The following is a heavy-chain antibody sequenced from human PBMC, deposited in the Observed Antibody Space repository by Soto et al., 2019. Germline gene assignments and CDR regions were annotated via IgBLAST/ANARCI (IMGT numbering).Heavy chain of an antibody. J-gene: IGHJ4*02. V-gene: IGHV3-43*01. CDR3: AKDMAAIASAGSFFDY. CDR1: GFTFDDYT. Sequence: EVQLVESGGVVVQPGGSLRLSCAASGFTFDDYTMHWVRQAPGKGLEWVSLISWDGGSTYYTDSVKGRFTISRDNSKNSLYLKMNSLRTEVTALYYCAKDMAAIASAGSFFDYWGQGTLVTVSS. D-gene: IGHD6-13*01. CDR2: ISWDGGST.